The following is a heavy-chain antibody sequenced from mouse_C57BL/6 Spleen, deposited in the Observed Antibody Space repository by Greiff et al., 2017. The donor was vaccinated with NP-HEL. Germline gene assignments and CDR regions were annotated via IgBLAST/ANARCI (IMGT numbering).Heavy chain of an antibody. CDR3: TRRWLLRGLDYFDY. CDR2: IDPETGGT. D-gene: IGHD2-3*01. V-gene: IGHV1-15*01. CDR1: GYTFTDYE. Sequence: VQLQQSGAELVRPGASVTLSCKASGYTFTDYEMHWVKQTPVHGLEWNGAIDPETGGTAYNQKFKGKAILTADKSSSTAYMELRSLTSEDSAVYYCTRRWLLRGLDYFDYWGQGTTLTVSS. J-gene: IGHJ2*01.